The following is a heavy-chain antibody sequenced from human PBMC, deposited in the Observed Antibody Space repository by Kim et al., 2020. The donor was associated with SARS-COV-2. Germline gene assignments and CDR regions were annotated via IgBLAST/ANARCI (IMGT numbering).Heavy chain of an antibody. D-gene: IGHD2-2*02. Sequence: SVKVSCKASGGTFRTYASSWLRQAPGQGLEWIGGIIPIFGSVNYAQKFQGRVTITADESTDTAYLELSRLRFEDTAMYYCARDGHCTSINCHILGGMDV. V-gene: IGHV1-69*13. J-gene: IGHJ6*01. CDR2: IIPIFGSV. CDR1: GGTFRTYA. CDR3: ARDGHCTSINCHILGGMDV.